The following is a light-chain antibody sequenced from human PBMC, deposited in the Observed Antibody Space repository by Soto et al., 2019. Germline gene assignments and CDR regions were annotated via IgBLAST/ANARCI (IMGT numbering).Light chain of an antibody. J-gene: IGKJ1*01. V-gene: IGKV1-5*03. Sequence: DIQMTQSPSTLSSSVGDRVTITCRASQSISIGLAWYQQKPGNAPKLLIYKASSIESGVPSRFSGSGSGTEFTITISSLQADDFATYYCQQYNSSSRTFGQGTKVEIK. CDR1: QSISIG. CDR2: KAS. CDR3: QQYNSSSRT.